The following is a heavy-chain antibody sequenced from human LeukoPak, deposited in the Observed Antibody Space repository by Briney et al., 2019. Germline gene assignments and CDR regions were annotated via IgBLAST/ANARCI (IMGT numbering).Heavy chain of an antibody. CDR2: LYSDGNT. J-gene: IGHJ4*02. CDR1: GFTVITND. Sequence: AGGSLRLSCAASGFTVITNDMTWVRQAPGKGLEWVSVLYSDGNTKYADSVQGRFTISRDNSKNTLYLEMNSLSQDDTAVYYCARGVEPLAANTLAYWGQGTLVTVSS. V-gene: IGHV3-53*01. CDR3: ARGVEPLAANTLAY. D-gene: IGHD1-14*01.